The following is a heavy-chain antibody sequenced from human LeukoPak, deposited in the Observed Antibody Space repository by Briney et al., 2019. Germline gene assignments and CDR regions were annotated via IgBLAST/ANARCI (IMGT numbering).Heavy chain of an antibody. Sequence: SETLSLTCAAYGGSFSGYYWSWIRQPPGKGLEWIGEINHSGSTNYNPSLKGRVTISVDTSKNHFSLKLNSVTAADTALYYCARLGYCSSASCGPLDYWGQGTLVTVSS. J-gene: IGHJ4*02. D-gene: IGHD2-2*01. CDR3: ARLGYCSSASCGPLDY. CDR2: INHSGST. V-gene: IGHV4-34*01. CDR1: GGSFSGYY.